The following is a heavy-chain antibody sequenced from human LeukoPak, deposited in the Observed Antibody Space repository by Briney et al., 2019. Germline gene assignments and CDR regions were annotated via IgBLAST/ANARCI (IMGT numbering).Heavy chain of an antibody. CDR2: ISSSSSYI. CDR1: GFTFSSYS. J-gene: IGHJ4*02. V-gene: IGHV3-21*01. D-gene: IGHD2-15*01. Sequence: PGGSLRLSCAASGFTFSSYSMNWVRQAPGKGLEWVSSISSSSSYIYYADSVKGRFTISRDNAKNSLYLQMNSLRAEDTAVYYCARDPLDIVTGGNSWGQGTLVTVSS. CDR3: ARDPLDIVTGGNS.